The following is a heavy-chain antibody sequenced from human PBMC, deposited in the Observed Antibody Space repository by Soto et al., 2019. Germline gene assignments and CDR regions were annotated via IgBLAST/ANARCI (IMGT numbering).Heavy chain of an antibody. J-gene: IGHJ6*03. D-gene: IGHD2-2*01. CDR3: ANAKVPAAMPHYYYYLDV. CDR2: ISSSSSTI. V-gene: IGHV3-48*01. CDR1: GFTFSSYS. Sequence: GGSLRLSCAASGFTFSSYSMNWVRQAPGKGLEWVSYISSSSSTIYYADSVKGRFTISRDNSKNTLYLQMNSLRADDTAVYYCANAKVPAAMPHYYYYLDVWGKGTTVTVSS.